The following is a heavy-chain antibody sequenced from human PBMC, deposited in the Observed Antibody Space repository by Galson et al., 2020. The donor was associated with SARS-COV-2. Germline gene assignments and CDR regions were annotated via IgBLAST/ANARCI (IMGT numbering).Heavy chain of an antibody. J-gene: IGHJ4*02. Sequence: SGPTLVKPTQTLTLTCTFSGFSLTTSGMRMSWIRQPPGKALEWLGLNVWDDDKFYSTSLKTTHTISNDTSKNQVVLTMTNMDPVDTATYDCARTSDSTTGYDRCYWGQGLLVPV. D-gene: IGHD5-12*01. CDR2: NVWDDDK. V-gene: IGHV2-70*04. CDR3: ARTSDSTTGYDRCY. CDR1: GFSLTTSGMR.